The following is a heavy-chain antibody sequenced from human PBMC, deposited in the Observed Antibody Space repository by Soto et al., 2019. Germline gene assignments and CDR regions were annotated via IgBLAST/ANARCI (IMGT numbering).Heavy chain of an antibody. Sequence: ASVKVSCKASGYTFTNYDINWVRQTTGQGLEWMGWMNPNSGDTGYAQKFQDRVTMTRNTAISTAYMELSSLTFEDTAIYSCARAPSNWGFDVWGQGTTVTVSS. CDR1: GYTFTNYD. J-gene: IGHJ6*02. CDR2: MNPNSGDT. CDR3: ARAPSNWGFDV. V-gene: IGHV1-8*01. D-gene: IGHD7-27*01.